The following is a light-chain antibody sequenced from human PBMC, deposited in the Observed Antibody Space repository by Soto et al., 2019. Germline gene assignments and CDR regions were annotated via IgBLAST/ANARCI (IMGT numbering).Light chain of an antibody. J-gene: IGLJ1*01. Sequence: QSVLTQPPSVSGAPGQRVTISCTGSSSNIGAGYDVHWYQQLPGTAPKLLFYGNSNRPSGVPDRFSGSKSGTSASLAITGLQAEDEADYYCQSHDSSLSGYVFGTGTKVTVL. CDR3: QSHDSSLSGYV. V-gene: IGLV1-40*01. CDR1: SSNIGAGYD. CDR2: GNS.